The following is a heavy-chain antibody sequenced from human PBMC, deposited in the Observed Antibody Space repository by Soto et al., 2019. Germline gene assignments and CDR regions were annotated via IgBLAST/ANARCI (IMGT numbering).Heavy chain of an antibody. CDR3: ARDLLAANY. J-gene: IGHJ4*02. D-gene: IGHD2-2*01. Sequence: QVQLVQSGAEVKKPGASVKLSCKASGYTFTSSYVHWVPQAPGQGLEWMAIINPNGGSTNYAQEFQGRVTVTRDTSTSTVFMGLSSLQSDDTAVYYCARDLLAANYWGQGTLVTVSS. CDR2: INPNGGST. CDR1: GYTFTSSY. V-gene: IGHV1-46*01.